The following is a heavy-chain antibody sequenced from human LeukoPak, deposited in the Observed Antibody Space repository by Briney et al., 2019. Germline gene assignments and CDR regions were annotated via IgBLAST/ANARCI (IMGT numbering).Heavy chain of an antibody. CDR1: GVSISSGSYY. V-gene: IGHV4-61*02. CDR2: IYTSGST. D-gene: IGHD3-22*01. Sequence: PSETLSLTCTVSGVSISSGSYYWSWIRQPAGKGLECIVRIYTSGSTNYNPSLKRRVTISVDTSKNQLSLKPSTVTAADTAVYYCARDTYYYDSSGYYQIDYWGQGTLVTVSS. J-gene: IGHJ4*02. CDR3: ARDTYYYDSSGYYQIDY.